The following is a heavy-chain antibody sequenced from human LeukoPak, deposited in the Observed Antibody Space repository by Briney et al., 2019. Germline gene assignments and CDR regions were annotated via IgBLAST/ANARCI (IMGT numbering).Heavy chain of an antibody. V-gene: IGHV4-4*07. CDR2: IYTSGST. J-gene: IGHJ4*02. Sequence: SETLSLTCTVSGGSISSYFCTWIRQPAGKGLEWIGRIYTSGSTNYNPSLKSRVTMSVDTSKNQFSLKLSSVTAADTAVYYCARDADGWYSSSWYDYWGQGTLVTVSS. CDR1: GGSISSYF. D-gene: IGHD6-13*01. CDR3: ARDADGWYSSSWYDY.